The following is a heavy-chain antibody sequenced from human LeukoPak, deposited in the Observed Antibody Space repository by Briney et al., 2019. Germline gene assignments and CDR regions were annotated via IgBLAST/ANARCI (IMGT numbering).Heavy chain of an antibody. Sequence: SVKVSCTASGGTFGSYAISWVRQAPGQGLEWMGGIIPIFGTANYAQKFQGRVTITTDESTSTAYMELSSLRSEDTAVYYCARDDYDSSASDAFDIWGQGTMVTVSS. V-gene: IGHV1-69*05. D-gene: IGHD3-22*01. CDR2: IIPIFGTA. CDR1: GGTFGSYA. J-gene: IGHJ3*02. CDR3: ARDDYDSSASDAFDI.